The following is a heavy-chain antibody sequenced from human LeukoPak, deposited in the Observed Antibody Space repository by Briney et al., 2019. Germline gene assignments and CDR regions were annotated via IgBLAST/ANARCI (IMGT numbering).Heavy chain of an antibody. D-gene: IGHD1-1*01. CDR2: TYHSGST. CDR3: ARGTTGNFDY. J-gene: IGHJ4*02. V-gene: IGHV4-39*07. Sequence: NPSETLSLTCTVSGGSISSSNYYWGWIRRPPGKGLEWIGSTYHSGSTYYNPSLKSRVTISVDTSKNQFSLKLSSVTAADTAVYYCARGTTGNFDYWGQGTLVTVSS. CDR1: GGSISSSNYY.